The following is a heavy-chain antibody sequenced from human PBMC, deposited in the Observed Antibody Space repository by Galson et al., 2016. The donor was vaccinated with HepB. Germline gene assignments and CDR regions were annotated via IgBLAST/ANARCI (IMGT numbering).Heavy chain of an antibody. Sequence: SLRLSCAVSGFNFSKYSMNWVRQAPGKGLEWVSSISDSSRNIYYADSVKGRFTVSRDNAKHSLYLQMNSLRTEDTTVYYCARIYYCGGDCYLTFPDSWGQGTLVTVSS. CDR1: GFNFSKYS. J-gene: IGHJ4*02. CDR2: ISDSSRNI. D-gene: IGHD2-21*01. V-gene: IGHV3-21*01. CDR3: ARIYYCGGDCYLTFPDS.